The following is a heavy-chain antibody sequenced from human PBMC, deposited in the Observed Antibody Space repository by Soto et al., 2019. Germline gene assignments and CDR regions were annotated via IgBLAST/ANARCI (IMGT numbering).Heavy chain of an antibody. CDR2: IIPILGIA. D-gene: IGHD3-10*01. J-gene: IGHJ4*02. CDR1: VGTFISYT. CDR3: ARGHRYGSGSYANPLFDY. V-gene: IGHV1-69*02. Sequence: SDQVSFTASVGTFISYTISSVRQAPGQGLEWMGRIIPILGIANYAQKFQGRVTITADKSTSTAYMELSSLRSEDTAVYYCARGHRYGSGSYANPLFDYWGQGTLVTVSS.